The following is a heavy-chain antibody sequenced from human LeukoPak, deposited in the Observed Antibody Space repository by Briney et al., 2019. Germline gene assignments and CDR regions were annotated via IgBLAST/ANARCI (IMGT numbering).Heavy chain of an antibody. Sequence: PGGSLRLSCAASGFTFSSYAMSWVRQAPGKGLEWVSAISGSGGSTYYADSVKGRFTISRDNSKNTLYLQMNSLRADDTAIYYCARESRSVVTRYFQHWGQGTLVTVSS. CDR1: GFTFSSYA. CDR3: ARESRSVVTRYFQH. CDR2: ISGSGGST. D-gene: IGHD4-23*01. J-gene: IGHJ1*01. V-gene: IGHV3-23*01.